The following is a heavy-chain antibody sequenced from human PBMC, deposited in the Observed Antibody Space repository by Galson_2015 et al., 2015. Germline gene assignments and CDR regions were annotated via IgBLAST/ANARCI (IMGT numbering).Heavy chain of an antibody. Sequence: SETLSLTCTVSGGSISSSTSYWGWLRQPPGKGPEWIGTISYRGSTYYDPSLKSRVTISLDTSKNQFSLKLSSVTAADTAMFYCARYPYTTTWDAFDIWGQGTMVTVSS. J-gene: IGHJ3*02. V-gene: IGHV4-39*01. CDR2: ISYRGST. CDR3: ARYPYTTTWDAFDI. CDR1: GGSISSSTSY. D-gene: IGHD1-14*01.